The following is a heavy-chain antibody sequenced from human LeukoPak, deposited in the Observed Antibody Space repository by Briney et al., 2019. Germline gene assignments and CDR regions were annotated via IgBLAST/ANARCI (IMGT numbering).Heavy chain of an antibody. D-gene: IGHD1-26*01. CDR2: ISGSGGST. Sequence: GGSLRLSCAASGFTFSSYAMSWVRQAPGKGLEWVSAISGSGGSTYYADSVKGRFTISRDNSKNTLYLQMNSLRAGDTAVYYCARDGGGSYVDYWGQGTLVTVSS. CDR1: GFTFSSYA. V-gene: IGHV3-23*01. CDR3: ARDGGGSYVDY. J-gene: IGHJ4*02.